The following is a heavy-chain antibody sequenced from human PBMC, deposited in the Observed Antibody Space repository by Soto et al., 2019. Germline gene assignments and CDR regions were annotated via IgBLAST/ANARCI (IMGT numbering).Heavy chain of an antibody. CDR2: INPNSGGT. CDR1: GYTFTGYY. D-gene: IGHD3-9*01. V-gene: IGHV1-2*02. Sequence: ASVKVSCKASGYTFTGYYMHWVRQAPGQGLEWMGWINPNSGGTNYAQKFQGRVTMTRDTSISTAYMELSRLRSDDTAVYYCARDVSGWAGYLNWFDHWGPGTLLTVSS. J-gene: IGHJ5*02. CDR3: ARDVSGWAGYLNWFDH.